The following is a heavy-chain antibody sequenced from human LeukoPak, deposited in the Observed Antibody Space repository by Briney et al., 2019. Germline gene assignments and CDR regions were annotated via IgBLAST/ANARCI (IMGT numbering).Heavy chain of an antibody. CDR1: GGSISSSNW. J-gene: IGHJ4*02. D-gene: IGHD3-22*01. Sequence: PSGTLSLTCAVSGGSISSSNWWSWVRQPPGKGLEWIGEIYHSGSTNYNPSLKSRVTISVDKSKNQFSLKLSSVTAADAAVYYCARTIVVVTLYYFDYWGQGTLVTVSS. V-gene: IGHV4-4*02. CDR3: ARTIVVVTLYYFDY. CDR2: IYHSGST.